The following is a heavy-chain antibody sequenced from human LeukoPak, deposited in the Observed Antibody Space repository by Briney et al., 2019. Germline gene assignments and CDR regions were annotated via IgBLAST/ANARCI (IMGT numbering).Heavy chain of an antibody. CDR3: ALVMTTVTKGPFDY. CDR2: IYSGGST. CDR1: GFTVSGNY. J-gene: IGHJ4*02. Sequence: PGGSLRLSCAASGFTVSGNYMSWVRQAPGKGLEWVSVIYSGGSTYYADSVKGRFTISRDNSKNTLYLQMNSLRAEDTAVYYCALVMTTVTKGPFDYWGQGTLVTVSS. V-gene: IGHV3-66*01. D-gene: IGHD4-17*01.